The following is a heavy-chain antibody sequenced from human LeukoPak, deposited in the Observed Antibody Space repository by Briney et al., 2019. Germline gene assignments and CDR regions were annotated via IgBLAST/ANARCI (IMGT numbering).Heavy chain of an antibody. V-gene: IGHV3-53*01. Sequence: GGSLRLSCEGTGFTVSSNYMSWVRQAPGKGLEWVSLIYSAGSTFYADSVKGRFTISRDNSKNTLYLQMNSLRAEDTALCFCARDSSSFPNYFDSWGQGTLVTVSS. CDR2: IYSAGST. CDR1: GFTVSSNY. D-gene: IGHD2/OR15-2a*01. J-gene: IGHJ4*02. CDR3: ARDSSSFPNYFDS.